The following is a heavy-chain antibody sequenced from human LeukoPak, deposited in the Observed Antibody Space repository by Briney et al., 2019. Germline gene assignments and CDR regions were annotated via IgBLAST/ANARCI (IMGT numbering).Heavy chain of an antibody. V-gene: IGHV4-34*01. CDR3: ARGPPRPRLNWFDP. J-gene: IGHJ5*02. CDR1: GGSFSGYY. Sequence: SETLSLTCAVYGGSFSGYYWSWIRQPPGKGLEWIGEINHSGSPNYNPSLKSRVTISVDTSKNQFSLRLSSVTAADTAVYYCARGPPRPRLNWFDPWGRGTLVTASS. D-gene: IGHD6-25*01. CDR2: INHSGSP.